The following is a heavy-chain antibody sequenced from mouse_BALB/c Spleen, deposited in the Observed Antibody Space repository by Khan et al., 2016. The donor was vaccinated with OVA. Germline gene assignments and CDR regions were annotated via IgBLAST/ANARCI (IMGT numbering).Heavy chain of an antibody. V-gene: IGHV1S135*01. CDR2: IDPFNGGT. J-gene: IGHJ3*01. Sequence: LQQSGPELMKPGASVKISCKASGYSFTSYYIHWVKQSHGKSLEWIGYIDPFNGGTTYNQKFKGKATLTVDKSSSTVYMHLSSLTSEDSAVYYCARHGSSSWFAYWGQGTLVTVSA. D-gene: IGHD1-1*01. CDR1: GYSFTSYY. CDR3: ARHGSSSWFAY.